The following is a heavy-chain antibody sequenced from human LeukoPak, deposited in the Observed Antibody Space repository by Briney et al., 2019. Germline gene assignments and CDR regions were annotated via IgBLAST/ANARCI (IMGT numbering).Heavy chain of an antibody. J-gene: IGHJ4*02. CDR2: ISSSNSYI. V-gene: IGHV3-21*01. CDR1: GFTFNTYT. D-gene: IGHD6-19*01. CDR3: ARRSVAGSLDY. Sequence: GGSLRLSCAASGFTFNTYTMSWVRQAPGKGLEWVSSISSSNSYIYYADSVKGRFTISRDNAKNSLYLQMNSLRAEDTAVYYCARRSVAGSLDYWGQGTLVTVSS.